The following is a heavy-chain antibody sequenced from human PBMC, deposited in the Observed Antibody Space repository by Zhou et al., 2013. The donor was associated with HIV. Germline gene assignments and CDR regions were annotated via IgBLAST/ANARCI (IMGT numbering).Heavy chain of an antibody. D-gene: IGHD4-17*01. CDR3: ASGVTTGQGYYYYYMDV. Sequence: QVQLVQSGAQVKKPGSSLKVSCKASGGTFSSYAISWVRQAPGQGLEWMGRIIPILGIANYAQKFQGRVTITADKSTSTAYMELSSLRSEDTAVYYCASGVTTGQGYYYYYMDVWGKGTTVTVSS. J-gene: IGHJ6*03. CDR1: GGTFSSYA. CDR2: IIPILGIA. V-gene: IGHV1-69*04.